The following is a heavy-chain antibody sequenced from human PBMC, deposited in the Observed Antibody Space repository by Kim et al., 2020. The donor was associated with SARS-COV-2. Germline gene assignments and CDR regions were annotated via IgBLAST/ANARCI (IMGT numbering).Heavy chain of an antibody. J-gene: IGHJ3*02. CDR3: TTGLLWCGDAFDI. Sequence: AAHVKGRFTISRNNSKTTLYLKMNSLKTEDTAVYYCTTGLLWCGDAFDIWGQGTMVTVSS. D-gene: IGHD3-10*01. V-gene: IGHV3-15*01.